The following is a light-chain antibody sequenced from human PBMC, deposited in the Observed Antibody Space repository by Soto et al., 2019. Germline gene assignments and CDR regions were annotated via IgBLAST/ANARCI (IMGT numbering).Light chain of an antibody. J-gene: IGKJ1*01. Sequence: ETVLTQSPGTLSLSPGERATLSCRASQSVSSSYLARYQQKPGQAPRHLIYGASTRATGIPDRFSGSGSGRDFPLSSSRVEAEDYTVYYGHQYGSSPPPWTFRQGTKVEIK. CDR1: QSVSSSY. CDR3: HQYGSSPPPWT. CDR2: GAS. V-gene: IGKV3-20*01.